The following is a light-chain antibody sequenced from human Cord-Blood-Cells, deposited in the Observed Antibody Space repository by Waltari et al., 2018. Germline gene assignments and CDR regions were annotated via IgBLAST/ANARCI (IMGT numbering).Light chain of an antibody. CDR2: GAA. V-gene: IGKV3-15*01. CDR1: QSFSSN. CDR3: QQYNNWPPWT. J-gene: IGKJ1*01. Sequence: EIAMTQSPAPLSVSPGERATLSCRPSQSFSSNLAWYQQKPGEDPRLLIYGAATRATGIPARFSGSGSGTEFTLTISSLQSEDFAVYYCQQYNNWPPWTFGQGTKVEIK.